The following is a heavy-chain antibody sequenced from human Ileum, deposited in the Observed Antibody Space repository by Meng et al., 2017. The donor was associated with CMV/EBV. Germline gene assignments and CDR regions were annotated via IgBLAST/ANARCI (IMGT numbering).Heavy chain of an antibody. CDR2: IWQDGSKK. CDR3: ATDYGSSPFDY. Sequence: SLNISYAASGITFSRYGMHWVRQAPGKGLEWVAVIWQDGSKKYHEDSVKGRFTISRDNSMTTLYLQMSSLRAEDTAVYYCATDYGSSPFDYWGQGTLVTVSS. J-gene: IGHJ4*02. V-gene: IGHV3-33*01. D-gene: IGHD4-17*01. CDR1: GITFSRYG.